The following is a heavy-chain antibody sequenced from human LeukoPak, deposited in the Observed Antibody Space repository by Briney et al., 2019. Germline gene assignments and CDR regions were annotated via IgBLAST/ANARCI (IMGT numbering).Heavy chain of an antibody. Sequence: SETLSLTCCVSGGSICIYYWMWLGHPPGEARDWIGYISYSGSTIYTPSLKSRVTISVDTSKNQFSLNLSSVSAADTAVYFCATAWGSDKRFDYWGQGTLVTVSS. CDR3: ATAWGSDKRFDY. V-gene: IGHV4-59*01. D-gene: IGHD3-16*01. J-gene: IGHJ4*02. CDR2: ISYSGST. CDR1: GGSICIYY.